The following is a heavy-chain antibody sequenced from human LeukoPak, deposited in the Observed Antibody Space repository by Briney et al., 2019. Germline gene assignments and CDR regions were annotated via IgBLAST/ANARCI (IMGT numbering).Heavy chain of an antibody. Sequence: PGGSLRLSCAASGFTVSSNYMSRVRQAPGKGLEWVSVIYSGGSTYYADSVKGRFTISRDNSKNTLYLQMNSLRAEDTAVYYCARDNPDSSGYYATQNGIDAFDIWGQGTMVTVSS. CDR1: GFTVSSNY. V-gene: IGHV3-53*01. CDR2: IYSGGST. J-gene: IGHJ3*02. D-gene: IGHD3-22*01. CDR3: ARDNPDSSGYYATQNGIDAFDI.